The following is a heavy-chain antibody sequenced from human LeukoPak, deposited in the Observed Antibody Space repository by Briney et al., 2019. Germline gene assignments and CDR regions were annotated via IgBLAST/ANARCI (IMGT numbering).Heavy chain of an antibody. V-gene: IGHV4-59*01. CDR2: IYYSGST. J-gene: IGHJ5*02. CDR3: ARDRLQLQS. CDR1: GGSISSYY. D-gene: IGHD1-1*01. Sequence: KSSETLSLTCTVSGGSISSYYWSWIRQPSGKGLEWIGYIYYSGSTNYNPSLKSRVTISVDTSKNQFSLKLSSVTAADTAVYYCARDRLQLQSWGQGTLVTVSS.